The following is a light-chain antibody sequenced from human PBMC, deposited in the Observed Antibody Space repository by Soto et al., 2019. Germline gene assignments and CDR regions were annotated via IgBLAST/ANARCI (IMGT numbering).Light chain of an antibody. CDR3: EKDIIAALT. CDR1: QGIGVY. V-gene: IGKV1-27*01. J-gene: IGKJ4*01. Sequence: IPVTHSPSSLSASLGDRFTFTCRAKQGIGVYLSGFQQQPGKPPKLLIYAAAALHPEAPSRFSGSGSGTVCTLTISIRLTERIATYSWEKDIIAALTPGGR. CDR2: AAA.